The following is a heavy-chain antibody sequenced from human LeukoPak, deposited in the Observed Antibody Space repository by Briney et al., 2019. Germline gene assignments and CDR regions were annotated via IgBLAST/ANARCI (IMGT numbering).Heavy chain of an antibody. V-gene: IGHV4-34*01. D-gene: IGHD6-6*01. CDR2: INHSGST. CDR3: ARAAFKYSPFDY. J-gene: IGHJ4*02. Sequence: SETLSLTCAVYGGSFSGYYWSWIRQPPGKGLEWIGEINHSGSTNYNPSLKSRVTISVDTSKNQFSLKLSSVTAADTAVYYCARAAFKYSPFDYWGQGTLVTVSS. CDR1: GGSFSGYY.